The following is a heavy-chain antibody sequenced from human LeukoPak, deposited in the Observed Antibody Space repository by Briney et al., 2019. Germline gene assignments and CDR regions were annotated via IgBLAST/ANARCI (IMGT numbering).Heavy chain of an antibody. CDR2: TYYRSRWYN. CDR1: GDSVSSNTAA. D-gene: IGHD6-19*01. V-gene: IGHV6-1*01. Sequence: SQTLSLTCAVSGDSVSSNTAAWNWIRQSPSRGLEWLGRTYYRSRWYNDYAVSVKSRLTINPDTPKNQVSLQLNSVTPEDTAVYYCARVSSGWGWFDSWGQGTLVTVSS. J-gene: IGHJ5*01. CDR3: ARVSSGWGWFDS.